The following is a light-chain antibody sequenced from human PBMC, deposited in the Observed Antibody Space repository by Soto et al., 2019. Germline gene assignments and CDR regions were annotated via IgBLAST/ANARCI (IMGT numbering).Light chain of an antibody. V-gene: IGKV3-11*01. CDR3: HQRSNWPPLT. J-gene: IGKJ4*01. Sequence: EIVLTQSPATLSLSPGERATLSCRASQSVGGYLDWYQQKPGQAPRLLIYDASNRASGIPARFSGSGSGTNVTLTISSLVPEDLAVYYCHQRSNWPPLTFGGGTKVEIK. CDR1: QSVGGY. CDR2: DAS.